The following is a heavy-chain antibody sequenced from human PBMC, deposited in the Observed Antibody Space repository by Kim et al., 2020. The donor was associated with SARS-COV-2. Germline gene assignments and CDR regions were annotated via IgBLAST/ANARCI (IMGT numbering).Heavy chain of an antibody. J-gene: IGHJ6*03. CDR3: ARAKLVQGVFYYYYYMDV. Sequence: ASVKVSCKASGYTFTSYDINWVRQATGQGLEWMGWMNPNSGNTGYAQKFQGIVTMTRNTSISTAYMELSSLRSEDTAVYYCARAKLVQGVFYYYYYMDVWGKGTTGTGTS. CDR2: MNPNSGNT. D-gene: IGHD3-10*01. V-gene: IGHV1-8*01. CDR1: GYTFTSYD.